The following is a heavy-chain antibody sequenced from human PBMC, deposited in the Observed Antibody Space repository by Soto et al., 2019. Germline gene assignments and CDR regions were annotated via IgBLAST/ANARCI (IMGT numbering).Heavy chain of an antibody. Sequence: GASVKVSCKVSGYTLTELFMHWVRPAPGKRVEWMGGFDPEDGETNYAQKFQGRVTMTEDTTTDTAYMELGSLRSGDGAVYYCATAGNCSGGSCLDWCDPGGQGTLVTFSS. CDR2: FDPEDGET. J-gene: IGHJ5*02. V-gene: IGHV1-24*01. CDR1: GYTLTELF. D-gene: IGHD2-15*01. CDR3: ATAGNCSGGSCLDWCDP.